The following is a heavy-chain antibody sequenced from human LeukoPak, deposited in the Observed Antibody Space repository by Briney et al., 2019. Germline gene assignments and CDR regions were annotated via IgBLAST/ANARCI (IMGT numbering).Heavy chain of an antibody. CDR3: ARGGYSSSWGYYFDY. Sequence: PSETLSHTCTVSGGSISSYYWSWIRQPPGKGLEWIGYIYYSGSTNYNPSLKSRVTISVDTSKNQFSLKLSSATAADTAVYYCARGGYSSSWGYYFDYWGQGTLVTVSS. D-gene: IGHD6-13*01. CDR1: GGSISSYY. J-gene: IGHJ4*02. CDR2: IYYSGST. V-gene: IGHV4-59*01.